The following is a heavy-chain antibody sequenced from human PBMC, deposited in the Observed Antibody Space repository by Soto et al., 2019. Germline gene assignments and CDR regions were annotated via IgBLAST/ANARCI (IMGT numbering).Heavy chain of an antibody. V-gene: IGHV1-18*04. J-gene: IGHJ3*02. Sequence: SVKVSCKASGYTFTNYDISWVRQAPGQGLECMGWIIAYNGDTNYAQKFQGRVTMTTDTSTSTAYMELRSLRSDDTAVYYSARDRYYYYSSGYLPGVGDAFDIWGQGTMVTVSS. CDR1: GYTFTNYD. CDR3: ARDRYYYYSSGYLPGVGDAFDI. D-gene: IGHD3-22*01. CDR2: IIAYNGDT.